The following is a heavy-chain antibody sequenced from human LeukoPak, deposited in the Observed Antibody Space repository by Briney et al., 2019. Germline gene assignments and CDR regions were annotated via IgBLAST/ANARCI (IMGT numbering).Heavy chain of an antibody. CDR1: GGSISSSDFY. CDR3: ARVKTPDYDILTGYYRYYYYYMDV. Sequence: SGTLSLTSTVPGGSISSSDFYWGWIRQPPGKGLEWIGTIYYSGSTYYNPSLESRVTISVDTSKNQFSLKLSSVTAADTAVYYCARVKTPDYDILTGYYRYYYYYMDVWGKGTTVTVSS. V-gene: IGHV4-39*07. CDR2: IYYSGST. D-gene: IGHD3-9*01. J-gene: IGHJ6*03.